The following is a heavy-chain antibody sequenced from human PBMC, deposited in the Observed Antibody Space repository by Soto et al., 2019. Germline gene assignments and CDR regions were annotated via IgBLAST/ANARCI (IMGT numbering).Heavy chain of an antibody. Sequence: LTCAVSGGSFTSNNWWTWVRQPPGQGLEWIGEIYRTGSTNYNPSLKSRVTISLDKSENQFSLKVTSLTAADTAVYYCASRDTGTRVDYWGQGTLVTVCS. D-gene: IGHD1-7*01. V-gene: IGHV4-4*02. J-gene: IGHJ4*02. CDR2: IYRTGST. CDR1: GGSFTSNNW. CDR3: ASRDTGTRVDY.